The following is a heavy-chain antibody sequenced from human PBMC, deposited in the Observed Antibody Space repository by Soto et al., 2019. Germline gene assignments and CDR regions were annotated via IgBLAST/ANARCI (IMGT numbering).Heavy chain of an antibody. Sequence: EVQLVESGGGLVKPGGSLRLSCAASGFTFSSYSMNWVRQAPGKGLEWVSSISSSSSYIYYADSVKGRFTISRDNAKNLLYLQMNSLGGEDTAVYYCARGGEKAALEPTSNWGQGTLVTVSS. J-gene: IGHJ4*02. CDR2: ISSSSSYI. D-gene: IGHD3-3*01. CDR3: ARGGEKAALEPTSN. CDR1: GFTFSSYS. V-gene: IGHV3-21*01.